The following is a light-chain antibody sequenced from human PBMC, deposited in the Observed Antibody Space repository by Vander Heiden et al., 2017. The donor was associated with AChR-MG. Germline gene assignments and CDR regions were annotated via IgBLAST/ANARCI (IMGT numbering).Light chain of an antibody. J-gene: IGLJ3*02. V-gene: IGLV5-45*02. CDR2: YKSDSDK. CDR1: SGINVGTYR. Sequence: QAVLTQPSSPSASPGASAILTSYLRSGINVGTYRIYWYQQKPGSPPQYLLRYKSDSDKQQGSGVPSRFSGSKDASANAGILLDSGLQSEDEADYYCMIWHSSAWVFGGGTKLTVL. CDR3: MIWHSSAWV.